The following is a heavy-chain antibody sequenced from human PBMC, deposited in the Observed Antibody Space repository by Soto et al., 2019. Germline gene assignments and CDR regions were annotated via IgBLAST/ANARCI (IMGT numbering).Heavy chain of an antibody. J-gene: IGHJ4*02. D-gene: IGHD6-19*01. CDR1: GFTFSSYG. V-gene: IGHV3-33*01. CDR3: ARQLYSGDWCQIDH. CDR2: IWYDGSHE. Sequence: GGSLRLSCVASGFTFSSYGMHWVRQAPGKGLEWVASIWYDGSHEHHANSVEGRFTVSRDNSKNTLYLQMNSLGVEDTAVYYCARQLYSGDWCQIDHWGQGTLVTVSS.